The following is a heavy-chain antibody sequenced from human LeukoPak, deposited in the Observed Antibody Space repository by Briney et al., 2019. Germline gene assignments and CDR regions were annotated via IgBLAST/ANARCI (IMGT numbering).Heavy chain of an antibody. CDR1: GGTFRSYG. Sequence: SVKVSCRASGGTFRSYGRNWVRQAPGRGLEWMGGFIPILGTAKYAQKLQGRVTITADESTSTGYMELSSLRYEDTAVYYCARGLYCSSSTSCYDYGMDVWGQGTTVTVSS. CDR3: ARGLYCSSSTSCYDYGMDV. V-gene: IGHV1-69*01. D-gene: IGHD2-2*01. J-gene: IGHJ6*02. CDR2: FIPILGTA.